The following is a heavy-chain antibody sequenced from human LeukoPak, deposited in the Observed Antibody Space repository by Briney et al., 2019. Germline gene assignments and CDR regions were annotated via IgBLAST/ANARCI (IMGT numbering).Heavy chain of an antibody. CDR2: MNPKGGDT. D-gene: IGHD6-19*01. CDR1: GYSFTNYD. V-gene: IGHV1-8*03. CDR3: ARVGSGGAWFDF. Sequence: ASVKVSCKASGYSFTNYDINWVRQATGQGLEWMGWMNPKGGDTGYSQKFQGRVFITRDTSINTAYMELSSLGSDDTAVYYCARVGSGGAWFDFWGQGTLVSVSS. J-gene: IGHJ4*02.